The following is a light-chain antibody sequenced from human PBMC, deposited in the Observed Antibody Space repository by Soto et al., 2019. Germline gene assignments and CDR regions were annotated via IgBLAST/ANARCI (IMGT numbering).Light chain of an antibody. CDR3: QSYDSSLSGYYI. Sequence: QSVLTQPPSVSEATGQRVTISCTGSSSNIGAGYDVHWYQQLPGTAPKLLIYGNSNRPSGVPDRFSGSKSGTSASLAITGLQAEDEADYYCQSYDSSLSGYYIFGTGTKLTVL. J-gene: IGLJ1*01. CDR1: SSNIGAGYD. CDR2: GNS. V-gene: IGLV1-40*01.